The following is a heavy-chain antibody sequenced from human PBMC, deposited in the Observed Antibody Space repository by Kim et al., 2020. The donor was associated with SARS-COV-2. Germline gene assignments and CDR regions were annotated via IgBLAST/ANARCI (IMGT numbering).Heavy chain of an antibody. Sequence: HNPSLKSRVTISVDTSKNQFSLKLSSVTAADTAVYYCARRNYGDYVFFGYWGQGTLVTVSS. D-gene: IGHD4-17*01. CDR3: ARRNYGDYVFFGY. J-gene: IGHJ4*02. V-gene: IGHV4-34*01.